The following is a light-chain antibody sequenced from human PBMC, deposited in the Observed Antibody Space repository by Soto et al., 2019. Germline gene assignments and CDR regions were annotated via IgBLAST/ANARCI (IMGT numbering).Light chain of an antibody. CDR2: RNN. Sequence: QSVLTQPPSASGTPGQRVTISCSGSISNIGSNYVYWYQHLPGTAPKLLIYRNNQRPSGVPDRFSGSKSGTSASLAISGLRSEDEADYYCATWDDSLSGVVFGGGTQLTVL. CDR1: ISNIGSNY. J-gene: IGLJ2*01. CDR3: ATWDDSLSGVV. V-gene: IGLV1-47*01.